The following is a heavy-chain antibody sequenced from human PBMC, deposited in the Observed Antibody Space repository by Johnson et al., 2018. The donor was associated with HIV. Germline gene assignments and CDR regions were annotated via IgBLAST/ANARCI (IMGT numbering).Heavy chain of an antibody. D-gene: IGHD2-15*01. J-gene: IGHJ3*02. CDR1: GFTFSSYD. Sequence: QVQLVESGGGVVQPGRSLRLSCAASGFTFSSYDMHWVRQATGKGLEWVAVISYDGSNKYYAASVKGRFTISRDNAKNSLSLQMNSLRAEDTALYYCARVRRGSNLGAFDIWGQGTMVTVSS. CDR3: ARVRRGSNLGAFDI. CDR2: ISYDGSNK. V-gene: IGHV3-30*03.